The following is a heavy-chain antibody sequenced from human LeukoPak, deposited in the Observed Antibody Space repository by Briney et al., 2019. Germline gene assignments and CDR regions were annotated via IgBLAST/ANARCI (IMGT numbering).Heavy chain of an antibody. CDR2: INPNSGGT. Sequence: ASVKVSCKASGYTFTGYYMHWVRQAPGQGLEWMGWINPNSGGTNYAQKFQGRVTMTRDTSISIAYMELSRLRSDDTAVYYCARDETTVITFYLYWGQGTLVTVSS. CDR3: ARDETTVITFYLY. CDR1: GYTFTGYY. V-gene: IGHV1-2*02. J-gene: IGHJ4*02. D-gene: IGHD4-17*01.